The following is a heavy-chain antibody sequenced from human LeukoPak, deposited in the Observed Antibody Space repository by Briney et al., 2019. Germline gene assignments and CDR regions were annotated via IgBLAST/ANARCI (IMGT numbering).Heavy chain of an antibody. D-gene: IGHD2-2*01. J-gene: IGHJ6*02. CDR2: ISYDGSNK. V-gene: IGHV3-30*04. CDR1: GFTFSSYA. CDR3: VKNRGYCSSTSCFYYYYGMDV. Sequence: GGSLRLSCAASGFTFSSYAMHWVRQAPGKGLEWVAVISYDGSNKYYADSVKGRFTISRDNSKNTLYLQMNSLRAEDTAVYYCVKNRGYCSSTSCFYYYYGMDVWGQGTTVTVSS.